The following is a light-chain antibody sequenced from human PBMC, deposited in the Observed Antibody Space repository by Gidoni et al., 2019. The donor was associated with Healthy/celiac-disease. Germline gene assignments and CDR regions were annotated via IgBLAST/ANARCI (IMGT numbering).Light chain of an antibody. J-gene: IGKJ1*01. V-gene: IGKV1-5*03. CDR1: QSISSW. Sequence: DIQMTQSPSTLSASVGDRVTITCRASQSISSWLAWYQQKPGKAPKLLIYKASSLESGVPSRFSGSGSGKEFTLTNRSLQPDDFATYYCQQDNSYSRTWTFGQGTKVEIK. CDR2: KAS. CDR3: QQDNSYSRTWT.